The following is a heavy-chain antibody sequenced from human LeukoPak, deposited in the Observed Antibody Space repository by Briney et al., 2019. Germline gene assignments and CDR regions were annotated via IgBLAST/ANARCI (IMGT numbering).Heavy chain of an antibody. J-gene: IGHJ3*02. CDR2: ISSSSSYI. V-gene: IGHV3-21*01. Sequence: GGSLRLSCAASGFTFSSYSMNWVRQARGKGLEWVSSISSSSSYIYYADSVKGRFTISRDNAKNSLYLQMNSLRAEDTAVYYCARGRSSMIVVDAFDIWGQGTMVTVSS. CDR1: GFTFSSYS. CDR3: ARGRSSMIVVDAFDI. D-gene: IGHD3-22*01.